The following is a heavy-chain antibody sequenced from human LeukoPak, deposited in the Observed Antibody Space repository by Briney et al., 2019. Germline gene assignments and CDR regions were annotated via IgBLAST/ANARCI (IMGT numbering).Heavy chain of an antibody. V-gene: IGHV3-7*04. Sequence: PGGSLRLSCAASGFTLRSYWISWVRQAPGKGLEWVANIKQDGSETYYVDSMKGRFTISRDNAKNSLYLQMNSLRAEDTAVYFCARAYNDWHSDYWGQGTLVTVSS. J-gene: IGHJ4*02. D-gene: IGHD3-9*01. CDR1: GFTLRSYW. CDR3: ARAYNDWHSDY. CDR2: IKQDGSET.